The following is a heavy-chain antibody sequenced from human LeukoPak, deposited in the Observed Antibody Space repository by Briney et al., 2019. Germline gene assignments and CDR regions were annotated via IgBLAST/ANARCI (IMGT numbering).Heavy chain of an antibody. J-gene: IGHJ3*02. D-gene: IGHD6-19*01. CDR1: GGSISSYY. Sequence: SETLSLTCTVSGGSISSYYWSWIWQPPGKGLEWIGYIYYSGSTNYNPSLKSRVTISVDTSKNQFSLKLSSVTAADTAVYYCARLSSSGRVGAFDIWGQGTMVTVSS. CDR3: ARLSSSGRVGAFDI. V-gene: IGHV4-59*08. CDR2: IYYSGST.